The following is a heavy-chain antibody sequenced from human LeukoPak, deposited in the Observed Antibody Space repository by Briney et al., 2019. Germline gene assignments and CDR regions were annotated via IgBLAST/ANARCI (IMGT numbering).Heavy chain of an antibody. D-gene: IGHD3-3*01. Sequence: PGGSLRLSCAASGFTLHSNWMSWVRQAPGKGLEWVANINQDGSEKNYVDSVKGRFTISRDNAKNSLSLQMNSLRAEDTAVYYCARRSPLEWLSEQYYFDYWGQGTLVTVSS. CDR3: ARRSPLEWLSEQYYFDY. V-gene: IGHV3-7*03. CDR2: INQDGSEK. CDR1: GFTLHSNW. J-gene: IGHJ4*02.